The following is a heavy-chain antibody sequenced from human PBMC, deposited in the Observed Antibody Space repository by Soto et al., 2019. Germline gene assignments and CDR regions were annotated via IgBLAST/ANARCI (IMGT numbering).Heavy chain of an antibody. J-gene: IGHJ5*02. D-gene: IGHD3-10*01. V-gene: IGHV4-34*01. CDR2: INHSGST. Sequence: SETQSLTCTVYGGTFRGYDWSWIRQPPGKGLEWIGEINHSGSTNYDPSLKSRVTISVDTSKNQFSLKLSSVTAADTSVYYCARGPRHYYGSGSYNWFDPWGQGTLVTVSS. CDR3: ARGPRHYYGSGSYNWFDP. CDR1: GGTFRGYD.